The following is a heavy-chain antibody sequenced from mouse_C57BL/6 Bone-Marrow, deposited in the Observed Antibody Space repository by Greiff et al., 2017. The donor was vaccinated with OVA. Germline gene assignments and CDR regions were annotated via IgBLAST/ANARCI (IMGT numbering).Heavy chain of an antibody. J-gene: IGHJ4*01. CDR3: ARERDGYSYAMDY. V-gene: IGHV1-19*01. CDR1: GYTFTDYY. CDR2: INPYNGGT. Sequence: VQLKESGPVLVKPGASVKMSCKASGYTFTDYYMNWVKQSHGKSLEWIGVINPYNGGTSYNQKFKGKATLTVDKSSSTAYMGLNSLTAEDSAVYYCARERDGYSYAMDYWGQGTSVTVSS. D-gene: IGHD2-3*01.